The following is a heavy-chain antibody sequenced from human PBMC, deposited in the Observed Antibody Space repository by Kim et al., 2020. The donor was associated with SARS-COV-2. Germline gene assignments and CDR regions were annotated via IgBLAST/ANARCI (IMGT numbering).Heavy chain of an antibody. CDR1: GGSISSGGYY. CDR3: ARVVRDMVRGVGAFDY. D-gene: IGHD3-10*01. CDR2: IYYSGST. V-gene: IGHV4-31*03. J-gene: IGHJ4*02. Sequence: SETLSLTCTVSGGSISSGGYYWSWIRQHPGKGLEWIGYIYYSGSTYYNPSLKSRVTISVDTSKNQFSLTLSSVTAADTAVYYCARVVRDMVRGVGAFDYWGQGTLVTVSS.